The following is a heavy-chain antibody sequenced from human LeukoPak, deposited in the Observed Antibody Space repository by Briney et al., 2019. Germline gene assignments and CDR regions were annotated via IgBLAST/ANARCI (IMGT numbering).Heavy chain of an antibody. CDR3: ARDFXXYTFDY. CDR1: GGTFSSYA. J-gene: IGHJ4*02. Sequence: ASVKVSCKASGGTFSSYAISWVRQAPGRGLEWMGGIIPIFGTANYAQKFQGRVTITADESTSTAYMELSSLRSEDTAVYYCARDFXXYTFDYXGQXTXXXXSS. CDR2: IIPIFGTA. V-gene: IGHV1-69*13. D-gene: IGHD4-11*01.